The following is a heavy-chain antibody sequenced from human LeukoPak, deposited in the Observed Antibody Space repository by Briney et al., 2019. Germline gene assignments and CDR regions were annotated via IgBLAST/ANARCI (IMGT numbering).Heavy chain of an antibody. CDR3: ARDGAYLEWLFSQYNWFDP. CDR2: ISAYNGNT. Sequence: ASVKVSCKASVYTFTSYGISWVRQAPGQGLEWMGWISAYNGNTNYAQKLQGRVTMTTDTSTSTAYMELRSLRSDDTAVYYCARDGAYLEWLFSQYNWFDPWGQGTLVTVSS. J-gene: IGHJ5*02. D-gene: IGHD3-3*01. CDR1: VYTFTSYG. V-gene: IGHV1-18*01.